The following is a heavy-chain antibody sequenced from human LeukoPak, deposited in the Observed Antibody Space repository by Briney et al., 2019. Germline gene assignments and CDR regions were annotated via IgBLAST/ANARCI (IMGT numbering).Heavy chain of an antibody. CDR1: GFPFDGYD. V-gene: IGHV3-20*04. CDR2: INCNGGTT. Sequence: GGSLRLSCAASGFPFDGYDMKWVRQAPGKGLAWVSRINCNGGTTDYADSVKGRFTISRDNAKNSLYLQMNSLRAEDTALYYCARSFGQLASSYFDYWGQGTLVTVSS. D-gene: IGHD3-10*01. J-gene: IGHJ4*02. CDR3: ARSFGQLASSYFDY.